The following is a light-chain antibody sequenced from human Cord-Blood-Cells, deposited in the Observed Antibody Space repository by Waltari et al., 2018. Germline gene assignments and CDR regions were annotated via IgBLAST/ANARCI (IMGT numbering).Light chain of an antibody. CDR2: WAS. CDR3: QQHYNTPYT. CDR1: QSVLDSSNNKNY. J-gene: IGKJ2*01. V-gene: IGKV4-1*01. Sequence: DIVMTKPPDSLAVSLREGAAIICKSSQSVLDSSNNKNYLAWYQQKPGQPPKLLIYWASTRASGVPDRFSGSGSGTDFTLTISSLEAEDVAVYYCQQHYNTPYTFGRGTKLEIK.